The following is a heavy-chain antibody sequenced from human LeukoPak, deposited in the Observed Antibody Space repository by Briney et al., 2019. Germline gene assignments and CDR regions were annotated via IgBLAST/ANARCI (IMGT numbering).Heavy chain of an antibody. CDR1: GGSFSGYY. CDR3: ARLMSMVRGVNNWFDP. D-gene: IGHD3-10*01. Sequence: SETLSLTCAVYGGSFSGYYWSWIRQPPGKGLEWIGEINHSGSTNYNPPLKSRVTISVDTSKNQFSLKLSSVTAADTAVYYCARLMSMVRGVNNWFDPWGQGTLVTVSS. CDR2: INHSGST. J-gene: IGHJ5*02. V-gene: IGHV4-34*01.